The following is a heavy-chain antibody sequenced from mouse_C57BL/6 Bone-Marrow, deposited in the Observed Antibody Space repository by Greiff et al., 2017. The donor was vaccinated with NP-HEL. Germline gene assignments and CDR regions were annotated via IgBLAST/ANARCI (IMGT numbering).Heavy chain of an antibody. Sequence: VQLQQSGPELVKPGASVNMSCKASGYTFTDYNMHWVKQSHGKSLEWIGYINPNNGGTIYNQKFKGKATLTVNKSSSTAYMELRSLTSEESAVYYCARLRQLRLKWFAYWGQGTLVTVSA. CDR3: ARLRQLRLKWFAY. D-gene: IGHD3-2*02. CDR1: GYTFTDYN. J-gene: IGHJ3*01. CDR2: INPNNGGT. V-gene: IGHV1-22*01.